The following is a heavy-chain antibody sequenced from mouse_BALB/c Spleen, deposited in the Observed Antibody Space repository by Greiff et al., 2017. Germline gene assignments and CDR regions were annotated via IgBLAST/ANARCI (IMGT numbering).Heavy chain of an antibody. D-gene: IGHD2-14*01. Sequence: VKLQESGAELARPGASVKLSCKASGYTFTDYYINWVKQRTGQGLEWIGEIYPGSGNTYYNEKFKGKATLTSDKSSSTAYMELSSLTSEDSAVYYCARSYYRYDGYFDYWGQGTTLTVSS. CDR3: ARSYYRYDGYFDY. J-gene: IGHJ2*01. V-gene: IGHV1-81*01. CDR1: GYTFTDYY. CDR2: IYPGSGNT.